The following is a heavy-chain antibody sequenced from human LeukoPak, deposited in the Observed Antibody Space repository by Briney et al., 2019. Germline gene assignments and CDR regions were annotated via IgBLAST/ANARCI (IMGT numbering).Heavy chain of an antibody. J-gene: IGHJ4*02. CDR3: AKIAATGQFDY. CDR2: ITATSGSL. V-gene: IGHV3-48*04. D-gene: IGHD6-13*01. CDR1: NFSFGYYG. Sequence: GGSLRLSCTGSNFSFGYYGMNWVRQTPGKGLEWLSYITATSGSLYYADSVKGRFTVSRDNSKNSLYLQMDSLRAEDTAVYYCAKIAATGQFDYWGQGTLVTVSS.